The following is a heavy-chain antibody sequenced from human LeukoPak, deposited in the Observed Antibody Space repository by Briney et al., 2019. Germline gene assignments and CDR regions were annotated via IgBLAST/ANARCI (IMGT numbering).Heavy chain of an antibody. J-gene: IGHJ4*02. CDR2: IRQDGSEK. CDR1: GFTFSSYW. D-gene: IGHD1-26*01. CDR3: ARRGISRGGSYYLKY. Sequence: PGGSLRLSCAASGFTFSSYWMSWVRQAPGKGLEWVANIRQDGSEKYYVDSVKGRFTISRDNAKNSLYLQMNSLRAEDTAVYYCARRGISRGGSYYLKYWGQGTLVTVSS. V-gene: IGHV3-7*01.